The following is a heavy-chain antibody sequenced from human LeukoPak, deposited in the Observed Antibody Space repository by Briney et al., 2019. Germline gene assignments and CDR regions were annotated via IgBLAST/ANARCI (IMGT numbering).Heavy chain of an antibody. D-gene: IGHD2/OR15-2a*01. J-gene: IGHJ4*02. V-gene: IGHV5-51*01. Sequence: RGESLKISCKGSGYTFTNYWIGWVRQMPGKGLEFMGFIYPGDSDTRYSPSFQGQVTISVDKSINTAYLQWSSLKASDSAMYYCARAGYSNRWDGVDYWGQGTLVTVSS. CDR1: GYTFTNYW. CDR3: ARAGYSNRWDGVDY. CDR2: IYPGDSDT.